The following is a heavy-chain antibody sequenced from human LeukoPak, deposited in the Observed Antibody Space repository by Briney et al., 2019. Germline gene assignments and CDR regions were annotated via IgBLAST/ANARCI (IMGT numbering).Heavy chain of an antibody. D-gene: IGHD3-22*01. CDR2: INHSGST. Sequence: PSETLSLTCAVYGGSFSGYYWSWIRQPPGKGLEWIGEINHSGSTNYNPSLKGRVTISVDTSKNQFSLKLSSVTAADTAVYYCARSRHYYDGSGQLTFDYWGQGTLVTVSS. CDR1: GGSFSGYY. CDR3: ARSRHYYDGSGQLTFDY. J-gene: IGHJ4*02. V-gene: IGHV4-34*01.